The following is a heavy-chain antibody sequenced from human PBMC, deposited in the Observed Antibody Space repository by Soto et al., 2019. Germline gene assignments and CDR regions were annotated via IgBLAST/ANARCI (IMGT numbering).Heavy chain of an antibody. CDR2: INPNSGGT. V-gene: IGHV1-2*04. J-gene: IGHJ4*02. D-gene: IGHD3-3*01. CDR3: ARGATLGKQYYDFWSGYSGFNY. CDR1: GYTFTGYY. Sequence: ASVKVSCKASGYTFTGYYMHWVRQAPGQGLEWMGWINPNSGGTNYAQKFQGWVTMTRDTSISTAYMELGRLRSDDTAVYYCARGATLGKQYYDFWSGYSGFNYWGQGTLVTVSS.